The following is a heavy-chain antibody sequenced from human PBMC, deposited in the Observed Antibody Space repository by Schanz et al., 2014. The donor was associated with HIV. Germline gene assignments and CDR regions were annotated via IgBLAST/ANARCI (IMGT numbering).Heavy chain of an antibody. CDR2: IWYDGSNK. D-gene: IGHD6-25*01. J-gene: IGHJ5*02. CDR3: AKVRRLLTRWDWFDP. CDR1: GFTFSSYG. Sequence: QVQLVESGGGVVQPGKSLRLSCVASGFTFSSYGMHWVRQAPGKGLEWVAVIWYDGSNKYYADSVKGRFTISKDNSKNTLYLRMNRLRVEDSAVYYCAKVRRLLTRWDWFDPWGQGTLVTVSS. V-gene: IGHV3-33*06.